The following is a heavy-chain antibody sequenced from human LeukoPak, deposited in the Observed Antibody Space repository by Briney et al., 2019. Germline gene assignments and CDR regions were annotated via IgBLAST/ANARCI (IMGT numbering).Heavy chain of an antibody. Sequence: SETLSLTCTVSGGSISSSSYYWGWIRQPPGKGLEWIGEINHSGSTNYNPSLKSRVTMSVDTSKNQFSLKLSSVTAADTAVYYCARVYYDFWSGLFWFDPWGQGTLVTVSS. CDR1: GGSISSSSYY. CDR2: INHSGST. D-gene: IGHD3-3*01. CDR3: ARVYYDFWSGLFWFDP. J-gene: IGHJ5*02. V-gene: IGHV4-39*07.